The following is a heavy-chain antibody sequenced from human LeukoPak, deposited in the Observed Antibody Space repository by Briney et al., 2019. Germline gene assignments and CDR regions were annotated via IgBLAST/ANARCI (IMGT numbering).Heavy chain of an antibody. V-gene: IGHV3-64*01. Sequence: GGSLRLSCAASGFTFSRYAMHWVSQAKGEGMEHVSAISSNGGSTYYANSVKGRFTISRDNSKNTLYLQMGSLRAEDMAVYYCARGDILTGYNYYYYGMDVWGQGTTVTVSS. CDR1: GFTFSRYA. D-gene: IGHD3-9*01. CDR2: ISSNGGST. J-gene: IGHJ6*02. CDR3: ARGDILTGYNYYYYGMDV.